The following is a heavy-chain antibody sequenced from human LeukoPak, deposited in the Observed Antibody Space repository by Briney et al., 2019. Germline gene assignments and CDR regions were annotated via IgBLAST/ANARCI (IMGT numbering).Heavy chain of an antibody. J-gene: IGHJ4*02. V-gene: IGHV3-21*01. CDR2: ISSSSSYI. CDR1: RFTFSTYT. Sequence: NAGGSLRLSCAASRFTFSTYTMNWVRQAPGKGLEWVSSISSSSSYIYYADSVKGRFTISRDNAKNSLYLQMNTLRAEDTAVYYCARDRTTVTTFDYWGQGTLVTVSS. D-gene: IGHD4-17*01. CDR3: ARDRTTVTTFDY.